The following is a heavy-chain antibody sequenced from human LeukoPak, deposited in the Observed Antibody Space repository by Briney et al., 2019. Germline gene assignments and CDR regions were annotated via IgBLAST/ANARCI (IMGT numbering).Heavy chain of an antibody. CDR3: ARDLTVTNWFDP. V-gene: IGHV4-4*07. Sequence: SETLSLTCTVSGDXISSYYCSWIRQPAGKGLEWIGRIYISGSTNYNPSLKSRITMSVDTSKNQFSLKLSSVTAADTAVYYCARDLTVTNWFDPWGQGTLVTVSS. CDR1: GDXISSYY. J-gene: IGHJ5*02. D-gene: IGHD4-11*01. CDR2: IYISGST.